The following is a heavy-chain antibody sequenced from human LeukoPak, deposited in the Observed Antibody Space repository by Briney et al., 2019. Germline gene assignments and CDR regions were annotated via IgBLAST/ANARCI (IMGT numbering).Heavy chain of an antibody. V-gene: IGHV4-31*03. CDR3: ARDRLYYGMDV. J-gene: IGHJ6*02. Sequence: SSQTLSFTCTVSGGSISSGGYYWSWIRQHPGKGLEWIGYIYYSGSTYYNPSLKSRVTISVDTSKNQFSLKLSSVTAADTAVYYCARDRLYYGMDVWGQGTTVTVSS. CDR1: GGSISSGGYY. CDR2: IYYSGST.